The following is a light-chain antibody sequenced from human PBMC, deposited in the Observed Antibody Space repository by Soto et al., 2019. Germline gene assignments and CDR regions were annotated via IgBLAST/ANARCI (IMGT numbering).Light chain of an antibody. J-gene: IGKJ2*01. CDR1: QSVGGF. V-gene: IGKV3-11*01. Sequence: EIVLTQSPATLSLPPGEIATLSCRASQSVGGFLAWYQQKSGQAPRLLIYDTSKRATGFPARFSGSGSGIDFTLTISSLEPEDFAIYHCQHRSNWPPMYTFGQGTKLEIK. CDR3: QHRSNWPPMYT. CDR2: DTS.